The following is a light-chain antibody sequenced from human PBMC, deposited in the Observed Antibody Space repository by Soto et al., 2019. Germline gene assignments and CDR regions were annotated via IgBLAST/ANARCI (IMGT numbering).Light chain of an antibody. CDR3: SSYAGSNNV. CDR1: SSDVGGYNY. CDR2: EVS. J-gene: IGLJ1*01. V-gene: IGLV2-8*01. Sequence: QSVLTQPPSASGSPGQSVTISCTGTSSDVGGYNYVSWYQQHPGKAPKLMIYEVSKRPSGVPDRFSSSKSGNTASLTVSGLQAEDEADYYCSSYAGSNNVFGTGTKVTVL.